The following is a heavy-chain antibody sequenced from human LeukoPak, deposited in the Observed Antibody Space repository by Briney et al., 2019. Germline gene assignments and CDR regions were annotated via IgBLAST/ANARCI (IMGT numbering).Heavy chain of an antibody. Sequence: SVKVSCKASGGTFNSYAISWVRQAPGQGLEWMGGIIPIFGTANYAQKFQGRVTITADESTSTAYMELSSLRYEDTAVYYCARGEMATIRMGLYYYYGMDVWGQGTTVTVSS. CDR2: IIPIFGTA. D-gene: IGHD5-24*01. J-gene: IGHJ6*02. V-gene: IGHV1-69*13. CDR1: GGTFNSYA. CDR3: ARGEMATIRMGLYYYYGMDV.